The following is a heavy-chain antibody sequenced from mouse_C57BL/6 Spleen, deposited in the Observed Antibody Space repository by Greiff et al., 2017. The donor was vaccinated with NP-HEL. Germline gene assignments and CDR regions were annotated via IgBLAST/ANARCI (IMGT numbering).Heavy chain of an antibody. CDR2: ISSGSSTI. Sequence: EVQVVESGGGLVKPGGSLKLSCAASGFTFSDYGMHWVRQAPEKGLEWVAYISSGSSTIYYADTVKGRFTISRDNAKNTLFLQMTSLRSEDTAMYYCATLYSYFDYWGQGTTLTVSS. V-gene: IGHV5-17*01. D-gene: IGHD2-1*01. CDR3: ATLYSYFDY. J-gene: IGHJ2*01. CDR1: GFTFSDYG.